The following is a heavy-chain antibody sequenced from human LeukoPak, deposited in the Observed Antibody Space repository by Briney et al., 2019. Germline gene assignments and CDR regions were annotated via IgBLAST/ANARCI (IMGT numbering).Heavy chain of an antibody. V-gene: IGHV1-18*01. D-gene: IGHD4-23*01. J-gene: IGHJ6*02. CDR3: ARDYGGIHNGMDV. Sequence: ASVKVSCKASSYTFTSYGITWVRQASGQGLEWMGWTNPYNGNTNYAQKFQGRVTMTTDTSTTTVYMELRSLRSDDTAVYYCARDYGGIHNGMDVWGQGTTVTVSS. CDR1: SYTFTSYG. CDR2: TNPYNGNT.